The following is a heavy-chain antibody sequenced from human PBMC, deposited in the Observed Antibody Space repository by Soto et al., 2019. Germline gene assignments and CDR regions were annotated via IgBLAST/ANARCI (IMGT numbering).Heavy chain of an antibody. V-gene: IGHV3-33*01. Sequence: GGSLRLSCVGSGFIFSIYGMHWVRQAPGKGLEWLAVIWNDGSQKYYADSVRGRFTISRDNFRNILYLEMNSLTVEDTAVYYCARLAGGSCTPSTCYGDWFDPWGQGTLVTVSS. J-gene: IGHJ5*02. CDR3: ARLAGGSCTPSTCYGDWFDP. CDR1: GFIFSIYG. CDR2: IWNDGSQK. D-gene: IGHD2-8*01.